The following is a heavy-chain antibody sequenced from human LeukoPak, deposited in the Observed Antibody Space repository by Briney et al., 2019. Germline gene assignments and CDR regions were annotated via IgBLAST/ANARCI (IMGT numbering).Heavy chain of an antibody. Sequence: GRSLRLSCSASGFSFTTHDISSVRQAPGRGVEWVALFQYCGSNEYYVDSVKGRFTISRDNSTIKLYLQMNSLKPEDTAVYYCAKDGGNRGYSFGQGGDYFYYMDVWGKGTTVTVSS. CDR3: AKDGGNRGYSFGQGGDYFYYMDV. D-gene: IGHD5-18*01. V-gene: IGHV3-30*02. CDR2: FQYCGSNE. CDR1: GFSFTTHD. J-gene: IGHJ6*03.